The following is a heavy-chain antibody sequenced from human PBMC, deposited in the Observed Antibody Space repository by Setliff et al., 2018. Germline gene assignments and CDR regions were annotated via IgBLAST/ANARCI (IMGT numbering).Heavy chain of an antibody. D-gene: IGHD4-4*01. CDR2: INHSGST. J-gene: IGHJ6*03. CDR3: ARAYSYYYYYMDV. CDR1: GGSFSGYY. V-gene: IGHV4-34*01. Sequence: SETLSLTCAVYGGSFSGYYWSWIRQPPGKGLEWIGEINHSGSTNYNPSLKSRVTISVDTSKNQFSLKLSSVTAADTAVYYCARAYSYYYYYMDVWGKGTTVTISS.